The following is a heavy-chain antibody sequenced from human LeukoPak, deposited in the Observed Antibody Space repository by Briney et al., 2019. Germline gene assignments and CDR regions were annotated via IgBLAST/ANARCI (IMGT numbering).Heavy chain of an antibody. J-gene: IGHJ4*02. CDR3: ARSIYCSSTSCWVYFDY. Sequence: PGRSLRLSCDGSGFTASGFGFSSFAMYWIRQAPGKGLEWVSYISSSSSTIYYADSVKGRFTISRDNAKNSLYLQMNSLRAEDTAVYYCARSIYCSSTSCWVYFDYWGQGTLVTVSS. V-gene: IGHV3-48*01. D-gene: IGHD2-2*01. CDR2: ISSSSSTI. CDR1: GFGFSSFA.